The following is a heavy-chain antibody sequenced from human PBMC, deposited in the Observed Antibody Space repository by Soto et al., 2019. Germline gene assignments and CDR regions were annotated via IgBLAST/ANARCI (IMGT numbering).Heavy chain of an antibody. CDR3: ARDAAIGQLVRLGAFDI. Sequence: RLSCAAXGFTCGAYAMLWVRQAPGEGLEGGAGIRGISGSIGYADSVKGRFTMSRDNAKNSLYLQMNILSAEDAAVYYCARDAAIGQLVRLGAFDIWGQGTLVTVSS. V-gene: IGHV3-9*01. CDR1: GFTCGAYA. D-gene: IGHD6-6*01. J-gene: IGHJ3*02. CDR2: IRGISGSI.